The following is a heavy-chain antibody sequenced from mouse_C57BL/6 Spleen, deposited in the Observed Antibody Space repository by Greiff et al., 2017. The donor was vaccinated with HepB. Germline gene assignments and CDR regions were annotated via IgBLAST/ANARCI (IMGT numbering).Heavy chain of an antibody. CDR3: ARAYYSNYEGYFDY. D-gene: IGHD2-5*01. J-gene: IGHJ2*01. CDR2: INPNNGGT. Sequence: EVKLMESGPELVKPGASVKIPCKASGYTFTDYNMDWVKQSHGKSLEWIGDINPNNGGTIYNQKFKGKATLTVDKSSSTAYMELRSLTSEDTAVYYCARAYYSNYEGYFDYWGQGTTLTVSS. CDR1: GYTFTDYN. V-gene: IGHV1-18*01.